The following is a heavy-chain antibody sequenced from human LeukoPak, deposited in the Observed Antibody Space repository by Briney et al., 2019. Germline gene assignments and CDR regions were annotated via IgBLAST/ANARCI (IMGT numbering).Heavy chain of an antibody. Sequence: ASVKVSCKASGYTFTGYYMHWVRQAPGQGLEWMGWINPNSGGTNYAQKFQGRVTITRNTSISTAYMELSSLRSEDTAVYYCARVYSSSWPCLFDYWGQGTLVTVSS. CDR3: ARVYSSSWPCLFDY. J-gene: IGHJ4*02. V-gene: IGHV1-2*02. CDR2: INPNSGGT. CDR1: GYTFTGYY. D-gene: IGHD6-13*01.